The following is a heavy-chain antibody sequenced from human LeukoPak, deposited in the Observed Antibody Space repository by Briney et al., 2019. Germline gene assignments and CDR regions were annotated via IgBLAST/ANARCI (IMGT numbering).Heavy chain of an antibody. CDR1: GGSISSYY. CDR2: IYHSGST. V-gene: IGHV4-38-2*02. Sequence: PSETLSLTCTVSGGSISSYYWSWIRQPPGKGLEWIGSIYHSGSTYYNPSLKSRVTISVDTSKNQFSLKLSSVTAADTAVYYCARVGVGYDSSGYFFNPPFDYRGQGTLVTVSS. D-gene: IGHD3-22*01. CDR3: ARVGVGYDSSGYFFNPPFDY. J-gene: IGHJ4*02.